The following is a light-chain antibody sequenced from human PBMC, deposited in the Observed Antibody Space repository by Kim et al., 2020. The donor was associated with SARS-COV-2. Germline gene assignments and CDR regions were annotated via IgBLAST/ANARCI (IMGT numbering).Light chain of an antibody. V-gene: IGLV3-27*01. J-gene: IGLJ1*01. CDR3: YSAADNNGV. Sequence: SVSPGQTARTTCSGDVLARKYARWFQRKPGQAPVLVIYKGSERPSGIPERFSGSSSGTTVTLTISGAQVEDEADYYCYSAADNNGVFGTGTKVTVL. CDR1: VLARKY. CDR2: KGS.